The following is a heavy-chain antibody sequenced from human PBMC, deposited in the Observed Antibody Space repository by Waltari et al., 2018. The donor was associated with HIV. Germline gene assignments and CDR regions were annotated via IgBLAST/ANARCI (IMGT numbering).Heavy chain of an antibody. Sequence: QVHLVESGGGLVKPGGSLRLSCAASGFTFSDYYMTWIRQAPGKGLEGVSYITGSGNTIYYGDSGKGRFTISRDNAKNSLFLQMNSLRAEDTAVYYCARDRPRGAALFYYGMDVWGQGTTVTVSS. CDR1: GFTFSDYY. CDR3: ARDRPRGAALFYYGMDV. V-gene: IGHV3-11*01. J-gene: IGHJ6*02. D-gene: IGHD6-13*01. CDR2: ITGSGNTI.